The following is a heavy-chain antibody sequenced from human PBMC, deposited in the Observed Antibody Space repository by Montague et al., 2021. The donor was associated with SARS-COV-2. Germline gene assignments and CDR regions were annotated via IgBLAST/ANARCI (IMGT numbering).Heavy chain of an antibody. J-gene: IGHJ4*02. CDR3: ARDRWYSSSSGSDY. Sequence: SLSLSASGFTFSSYEMNWVRQAPGKGLEWVSYISSSGSTIYYADSVKGRFTISRDNAKNSLYLQMNSLRAEDTAVYYCARDRWYSSSSGSDYWGQGTPVTVSS. V-gene: IGHV3-48*03. CDR1: GFTFSSYE. D-gene: IGHD6-6*01. CDR2: ISSSGSTI.